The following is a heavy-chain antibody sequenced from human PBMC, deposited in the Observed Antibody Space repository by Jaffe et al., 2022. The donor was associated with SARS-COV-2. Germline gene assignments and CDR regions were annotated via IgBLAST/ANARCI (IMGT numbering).Heavy chain of an antibody. D-gene: IGHD6-13*01. J-gene: IGHJ4*02. Sequence: QVQLQESGPGLVKPSETLTLTCTVSGGSISGFYWSWIRQPPGKGLEWIGFFYSSGITKYNPSLKSRVTISVDTSKNQFSLKLSSVTAADTAVYYCARGGSSWLFWGQGTLVTVSS. V-gene: IGHV4-59*01. CDR2: FYSSGIT. CDR1: GGSISGFY. CDR3: ARGGSSWLF.